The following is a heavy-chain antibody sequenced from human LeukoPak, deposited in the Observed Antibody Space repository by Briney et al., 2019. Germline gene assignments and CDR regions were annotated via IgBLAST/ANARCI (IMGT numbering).Heavy chain of an antibody. D-gene: IGHD3-22*01. J-gene: IGHJ3*02. CDR2: ISHTGRT. Sequence: SGTLSLTCAVSGGSITSSDWWSWVRQPPGKGLEWIGAISHTGRTHYNPSLKSRVPTSVAKPKNQLPLNLSSVTAADTAVYYCARELYDGSGHNTFDSWGQGTMVTVSS. CDR1: GGSITSSDW. CDR3: ARELYDGSGHNTFDS. V-gene: IGHV4-4*02.